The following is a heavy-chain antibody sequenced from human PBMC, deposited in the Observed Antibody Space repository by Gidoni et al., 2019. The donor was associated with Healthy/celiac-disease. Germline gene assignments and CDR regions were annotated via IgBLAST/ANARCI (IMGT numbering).Heavy chain of an antibody. CDR1: GFTFSSYG. CDR2: RSYDGSNK. CDR3: AKDLDSSGFDY. V-gene: IGHV3-30*18. J-gene: IGHJ4*02. D-gene: IGHD6-19*01. Sequence: QVQLVESGGGVVQPGRSLRLSCAASGFTFSSYGMHWVRQAPGKGLEWGAVRSYDGSNKYYADYVKGRFTISRDNYKNTLYLKMNSLRAEDTAVYYCAKDLDSSGFDYWGQGTLVTVSS.